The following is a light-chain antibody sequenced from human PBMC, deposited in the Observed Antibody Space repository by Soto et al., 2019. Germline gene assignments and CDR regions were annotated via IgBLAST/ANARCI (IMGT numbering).Light chain of an antibody. CDR3: SSYTTSSTLYV. CDR1: SSDVGYYNY. Sequence: QSALTQPASVSGSPGQSITISCTGTSSDVGYYNYVSWYQQHPGKAPQLMIYDVSNRPSGVSNRFSASKSGNTASLTISGLQAEDGADYYCSSYTTSSTLYVFGTGTKVTVL. CDR2: DVS. J-gene: IGLJ1*01. V-gene: IGLV2-14*01.